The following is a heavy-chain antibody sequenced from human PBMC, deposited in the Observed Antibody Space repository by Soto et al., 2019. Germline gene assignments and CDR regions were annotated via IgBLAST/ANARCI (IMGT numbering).Heavy chain of an antibody. Sequence: QVQLRESGPGLVKPSETLSLTCSVSAGSINSYFWCWVRQSPGKGLEWIGYIFYSGTPKYYPSLKDRVTILLAPSKNHFSLRLHTVTADDTANYYCARGRGGTYDAFDIWGQGTLVTVSS. V-gene: IGHV4-59*01. CDR1: AGSINSYF. CDR3: ARGRGGTYDAFDI. J-gene: IGHJ3*02. D-gene: IGHD1-26*01. CDR2: IFYSGTP.